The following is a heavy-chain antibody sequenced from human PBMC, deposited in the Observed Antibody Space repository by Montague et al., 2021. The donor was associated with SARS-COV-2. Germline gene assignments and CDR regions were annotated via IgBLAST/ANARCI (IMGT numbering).Heavy chain of an antibody. CDR2: IYSSGTT. J-gene: IGHJ4*02. D-gene: IGHD7-27*01. CDR3: ARFREAGDVLDY. Sequence: SETLSLTCTVSGGSIGTSSHFWGWVRQPPGKGLEWIEIIYSSGTTSYIPSLKSRLTISSDTSKNQFSLRLASVTAADTAVYYCARFREAGDVLDYWGQGNPVTVSS. V-gene: IGHV4-39*07. CDR1: GGSIGTSSHF.